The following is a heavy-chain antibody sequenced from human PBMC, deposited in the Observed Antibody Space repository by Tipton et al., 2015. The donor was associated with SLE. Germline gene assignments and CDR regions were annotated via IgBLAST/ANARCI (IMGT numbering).Heavy chain of an antibody. CDR2: ISSSSSYT. Sequence: SLRLSCAASGFTFSDYYMSWIRQAPGKGLEWVSYISSSSSYTNYADSVKGRFTISRDNAKNSLYLQMNSLRAEDTAVYYCASLGKYYYDSSEGDDAFDIWCQGTMVTVSS. V-gene: IGHV3-11*03. J-gene: IGHJ3*02. D-gene: IGHD3-22*01. CDR1: GFTFSDYY. CDR3: ASLGKYYYDSSEGDDAFDI.